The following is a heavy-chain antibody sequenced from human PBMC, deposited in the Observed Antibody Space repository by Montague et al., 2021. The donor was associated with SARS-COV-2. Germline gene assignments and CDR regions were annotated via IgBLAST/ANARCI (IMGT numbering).Heavy chain of an antibody. V-gene: IGHV4-31*03. CDR3: ARARRGCGSGSYFDILVNEFDP. CDR1: GGSISSGGYY. D-gene: IGHD3-10*01. CDR2: IYYSGST. J-gene: IGHJ5*02. Sequence: TLSLTCTVSGGSISSGGYYWSWIRQHPGKGLEWIGYIYYSGSTYYNPSLKSRVTISVDTSKNQFSLKLSSVTAADTAVYYCARARRGCGSGSYFDILVNEFDPWGQGTLVTVSS.